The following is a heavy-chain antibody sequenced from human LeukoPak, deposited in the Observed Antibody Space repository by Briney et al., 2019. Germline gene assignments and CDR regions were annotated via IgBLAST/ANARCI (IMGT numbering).Heavy chain of an antibody. CDR3: ARQMSKS. J-gene: IGHJ5*02. CDR2: IYPGDSGT. Sequence: VESLKISCKASGYSFTSYWIGWVCKMLGKVLERMAIIYPGDSGTRYSQSFQGQGVISADKSINTVYLKWTSLKASDTAMDYCARQMSKSWGQGTLVTVSS. D-gene: IGHD4-11*01. CDR1: GYSFTSYW. V-gene: IGHV5-51*01.